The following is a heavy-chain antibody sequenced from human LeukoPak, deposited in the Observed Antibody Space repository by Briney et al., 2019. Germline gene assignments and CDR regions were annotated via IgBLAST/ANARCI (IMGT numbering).Heavy chain of an antibody. Sequence: GGSLRLSCAASGVTFSSYAMTWVRLAPGKGVEWVSAIGGTGGDTYYADSVKGRFTISRDNPKNTLYLQMNRLIAEDTAVYYCAMDGDFRSAFNWFDPWGQGTLVTVSS. V-gene: IGHV3-23*01. CDR1: GVTFSSYA. D-gene: IGHD3-3*01. J-gene: IGHJ5*02. CDR2: IGGTGGDT. CDR3: AMDGDFRSAFNWFDP.